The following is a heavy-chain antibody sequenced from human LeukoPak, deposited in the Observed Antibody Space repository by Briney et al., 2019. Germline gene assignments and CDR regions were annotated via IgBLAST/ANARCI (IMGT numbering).Heavy chain of an antibody. CDR1: GFTFSSYG. Sequence: PGRSLRLSCAASGFTFSSYGMHWVRQAPGKGLEWVAVIWYDGSNKYYADSVKGRFTISRDNSKNTLYLQMNSLSAEDTAVYYCARDRLADRYGYSPYFDYWGQGTLVTVSS. CDR2: IWYDGSNK. V-gene: IGHV3-33*01. CDR3: ARDRLADRYGYSPYFDY. J-gene: IGHJ4*02. D-gene: IGHD5-24*01.